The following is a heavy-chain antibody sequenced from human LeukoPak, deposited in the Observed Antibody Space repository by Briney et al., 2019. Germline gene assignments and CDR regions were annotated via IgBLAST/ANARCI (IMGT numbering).Heavy chain of an antibody. CDR1: GFTFSNYW. V-gene: IGHV3-7*04. J-gene: IGHJ4*02. CDR3: VWVY. Sequence: GGSLRLSCAASGFTFSNYWMSWVRQAPGKGLEWVASIKPDGSEKYYVDSVKGRFTISRDNAKNSLYLKMNSLRAEDTAVYYCVWVYWGQGTLVTVSS. CDR2: IKPDGSEK.